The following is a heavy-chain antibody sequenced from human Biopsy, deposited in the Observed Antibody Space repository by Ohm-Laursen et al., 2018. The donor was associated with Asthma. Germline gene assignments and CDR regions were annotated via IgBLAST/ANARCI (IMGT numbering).Heavy chain of an antibody. CDR1: GFVFSQSG. V-gene: IGHV3-30*18. CDR3: AKRRGYSDFNDFDY. D-gene: IGHD4-11*01. CDR2: ISHDGQTQ. J-gene: IGHJ4*01. Sequence: SLRLSCAASGFVFSQSGMHWVRQAPGKGLEWVAVISHDGQTQHYAESVKGRFALSRDNSQNTLYLQMISLRTDDTAVYYCAKRRGYSDFNDFDYWGHGTLVTVSS.